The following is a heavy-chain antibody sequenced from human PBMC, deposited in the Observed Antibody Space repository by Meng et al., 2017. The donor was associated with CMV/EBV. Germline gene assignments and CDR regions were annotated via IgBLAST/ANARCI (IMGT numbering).Heavy chain of an antibody. V-gene: IGHV3-43*01. Sequence: GESLKISCAASGFTFDDYTMHWVRQAPGKGLEWVSLISWDGGSTYYADSVKGRFTISRDNSKNSLYLQMNSLRTEDTALYYCAKDMGDYYYYGMDAWGQGTTVTVSS. J-gene: IGHJ6*02. CDR2: ISWDGGST. CDR3: AKDMGDYYYYGMDA. CDR1: GFTFDDYT.